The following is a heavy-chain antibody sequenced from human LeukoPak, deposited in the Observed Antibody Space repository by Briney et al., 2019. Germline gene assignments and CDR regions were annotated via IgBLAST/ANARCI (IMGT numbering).Heavy chain of an antibody. D-gene: IGHD3-16*02. CDR2: ISGSGGST. Sequence: PGGSLRLSCVASGFTFSSYAMSWVRQAPGKGLEWVSAISGSGGSTYYADSVKGRFTISRDSSKNTLYLQMNSLRAEDTAVYYCAKDQGRYYDYVWGSYRHENWFDPWGQGTLVTVSS. J-gene: IGHJ5*02. CDR1: GFTFSSYA. CDR3: AKDQGRYYDYVWGSYRHENWFDP. V-gene: IGHV3-23*01.